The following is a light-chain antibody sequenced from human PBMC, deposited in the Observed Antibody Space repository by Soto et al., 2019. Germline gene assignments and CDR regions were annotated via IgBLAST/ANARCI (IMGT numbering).Light chain of an antibody. CDR2: AAS. CDR3: QQLNSYPLT. Sequence: EIQLTQSPGVLSASVGGGCASTCRASQGISSYLALYQQKPGKAPKLLIYAASTLQSGVPSRFSGSGSGTEFTLTISSLQPEDFATYYCQQLNSYPLTFGQGTRLEIK. V-gene: IGKV1-9*01. CDR1: QGISSY. J-gene: IGKJ5*01.